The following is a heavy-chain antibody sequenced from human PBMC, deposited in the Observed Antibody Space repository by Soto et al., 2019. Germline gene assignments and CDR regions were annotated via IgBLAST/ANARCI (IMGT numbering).Heavy chain of an antibody. J-gene: IGHJ3*02. CDR2: IYYSGST. Sequence: QVQLQESGPGLVKPSQTLSLTCTVSGGSISSGGYYWSWIRQHPGKGLEWFGYIYYSGSTYYNPSLKSLVTMSVDTSKNQFSLKLSCVTAADTAVYYCARDHGEYYYDSSGYYSPTGAFDIWGQWTMVTVSS. CDR1: GGSISSGGYY. CDR3: ARDHGEYYYDSSGYYSPTGAFDI. V-gene: IGHV4-31*01. D-gene: IGHD3-22*01.